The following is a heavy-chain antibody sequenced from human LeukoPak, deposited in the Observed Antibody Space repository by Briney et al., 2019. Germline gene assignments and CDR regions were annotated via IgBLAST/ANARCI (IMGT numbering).Heavy chain of an antibody. J-gene: IGHJ6*02. CDR1: GYTFTGYY. D-gene: IGHD3-3*01. Sequence: ASVKVSCKASGYTFTGYYMHWVRQPPGQGLEWMGRINPNSGGTNYAQKFQGRVTMTRDTSISTAYMELSRLRSDDTAVYYCARDGQRGFLEWLRPYYYYYYGMDVWGQGTTVTVSS. CDR2: INPNSGGT. V-gene: IGHV1-2*06. CDR3: ARDGQRGFLEWLRPYYYYYYGMDV.